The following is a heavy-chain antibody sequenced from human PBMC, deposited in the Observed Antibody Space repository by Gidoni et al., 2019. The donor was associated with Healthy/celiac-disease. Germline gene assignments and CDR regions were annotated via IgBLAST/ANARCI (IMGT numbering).Heavy chain of an antibody. D-gene: IGHD3-3*01. CDR3: ARGPLYYDFWSARSHAFDI. J-gene: IGHJ3*02. CDR1: GGSFSGYY. V-gene: IGHV4-34*01. CDR2: INHSGST. Sequence: QVQLQQWGAGLLKPSETLSLTCAVYGGSFSGYYWSWIRQPPGKGLEWIGEINHSGSTNYNPSLKSRVTISVDTSKNQFSLKLSSVTAADTAVYYCARGPLYYDFWSARSHAFDIWGQGTMVTVSS.